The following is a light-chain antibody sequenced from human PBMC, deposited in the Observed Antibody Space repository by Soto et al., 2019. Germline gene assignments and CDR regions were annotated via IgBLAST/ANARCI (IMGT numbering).Light chain of an antibody. J-gene: IGKJ4*01. CDR2: TAS. Sequence: DIQMTQSPSTLSASVGDRVTITCRASQSISSWLAWYQQKPGKAPKLLIYTASSLESGVPSRFRGSGYGTDFALTISSLTPEDFATYYCQQYNSYLVTFGGGTKVDIK. CDR3: QQYNSYLVT. CDR1: QSISSW. V-gene: IGKV1-5*03.